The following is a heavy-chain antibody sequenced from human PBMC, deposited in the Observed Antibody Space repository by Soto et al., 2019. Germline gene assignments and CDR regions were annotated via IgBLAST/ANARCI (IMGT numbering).Heavy chain of an antibody. V-gene: IGHV3-30-3*01. D-gene: IGHD3-10*01. Sequence: QVQLVESGGGVVQPGRSLRLSCAASGFTFSSHSIQWVRQAPGKGLEWVAVISYDGSIKYYADSVKGRFTISRDNSKNTAYRQMSSLRGEDTAVFYCAREWSTSRDLYYGGQGTLVIVSS. CDR2: ISYDGSIK. J-gene: IGHJ4*02. CDR1: GFTFSSHS. CDR3: AREWSTSRDLYY.